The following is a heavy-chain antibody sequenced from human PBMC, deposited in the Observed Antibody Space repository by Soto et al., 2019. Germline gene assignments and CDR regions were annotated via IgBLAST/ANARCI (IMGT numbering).Heavy chain of an antibody. Sequence: PSETLSLTCAVYGGSFSGYYWSWIRQPPGKGLEWIGEINHSGSTNYNPSLKSRVTISVDTSKNQFSLKLSSVTAADTAVYYCARGLLPIAARTFDYWGPGTLVTVSS. CDR3: ARGLLPIAARTFDY. CDR1: GGSFSGYY. J-gene: IGHJ4*02. V-gene: IGHV4-34*01. D-gene: IGHD6-6*01. CDR2: INHSGST.